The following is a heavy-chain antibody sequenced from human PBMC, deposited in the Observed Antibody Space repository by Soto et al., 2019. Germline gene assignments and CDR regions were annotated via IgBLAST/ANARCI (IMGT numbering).Heavy chain of an antibody. Sequence: QVQLVESGGGVVQPGRSLRLSCAASGFTFSSYGMHWVRQAPGKGLEWVAVIWYDGSNKYYADSVKGRFTISRDNSKNALYLQMNSLRAEDTAVYYCARNKSVVVVAATPDMNVWGKGTKVTVSS. CDR3: ARNKSVVVVAATPDMNV. J-gene: IGHJ6*03. CDR1: GFTFSSYG. D-gene: IGHD2-15*01. CDR2: IWYDGSNK. V-gene: IGHV3-33*01.